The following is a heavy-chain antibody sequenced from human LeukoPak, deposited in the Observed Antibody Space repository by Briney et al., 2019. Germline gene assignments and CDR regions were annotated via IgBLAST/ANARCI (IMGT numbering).Heavy chain of an antibody. V-gene: IGHV3-15*01. J-gene: IGHJ3*02. CDR2: IKSKTDGGTT. CDR1: GFTFSNAW. D-gene: IGHD3-9*01. CDR3: GYDILTGGAFDI. Sequence: GSLRLSCAASGFTFSNAWMSWVRQAPGKGLEWVGRIKSKTDGGTTDYAAPVKGRFTISRDDSKNTLYLQMNSLKTEDTAVYYCGYDILTGGAFDIWGQGTMVTVSS.